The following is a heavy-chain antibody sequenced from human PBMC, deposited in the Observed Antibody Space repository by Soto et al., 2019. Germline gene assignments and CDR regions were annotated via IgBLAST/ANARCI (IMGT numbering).Heavy chain of an antibody. D-gene: IGHD3-9*01. CDR3: ARRTDYDILTGYPDDY. J-gene: IGHJ4*02. CDR1: GGTFSSYT. CDR2: IIPILGIA. V-gene: IGHV1-69*02. Sequence: QVQLVQSGAEVKKPGSSVKVSCKASGGTFSSYTISWVRQAPGQGLEWMGRIIPILGIANYAQKCQGRVTITADKSTRTAYMELSSLRSEDTAVYYCARRTDYDILTGYPDDYWGQGTLVTVSS.